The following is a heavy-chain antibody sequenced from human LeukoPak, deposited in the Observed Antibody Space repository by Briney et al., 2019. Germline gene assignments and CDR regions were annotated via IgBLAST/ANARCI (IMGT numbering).Heavy chain of an antibody. Sequence: GGSLRLSCAASGFTFSSYWMSWVRQAPGKGLEWVANIKQDGSEKYYVDSVKGRFTISRDNAKNSLYLQMNSLRAEDTAVYYCARVGTSLRYQYMDVWGKGTTVTVSS. CDR2: IKQDGSEK. J-gene: IGHJ6*04. CDR1: GFTFSSYW. CDR3: ARVGTSLRYQYMDV. D-gene: IGHD2-2*01. V-gene: IGHV3-7*01.